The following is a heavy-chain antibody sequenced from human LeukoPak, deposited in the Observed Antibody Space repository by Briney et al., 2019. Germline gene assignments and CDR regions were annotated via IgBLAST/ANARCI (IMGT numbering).Heavy chain of an antibody. D-gene: IGHD3-16*02. J-gene: IGHJ4*02. Sequence: PSETLSLTCTVSGGSISSYYWSWIRQPPGKGLEWIGYIYYSGSTNYKPSVKSRVTISVDTSKNQFSLKLSSVTAADTAVYYCARGRLSYFDYWGQGTLVTVSS. CDR1: GGSISSYY. CDR3: ARGRLSYFDY. V-gene: IGHV4-59*01. CDR2: IYYSGST.